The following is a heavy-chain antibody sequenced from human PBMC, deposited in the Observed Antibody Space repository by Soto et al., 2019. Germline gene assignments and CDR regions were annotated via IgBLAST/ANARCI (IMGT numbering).Heavy chain of an antibody. CDR2: IYYSGST. D-gene: IGHD6-13*01. CDR3: ARARIAAAGNFDY. CDR1: GGSINTGGYY. V-gene: IGHV4-30-4*08. Sequence: SETLSLTCTVSGGSINTGGYYWSWIRQHPGKGLEWIGNIYYSGSTYYNPSLKSRVTISVDTSKNQFSLKLSSVTAADTAVYYCARARIAAAGNFDYWGQGTLVTVSS. J-gene: IGHJ4*02.